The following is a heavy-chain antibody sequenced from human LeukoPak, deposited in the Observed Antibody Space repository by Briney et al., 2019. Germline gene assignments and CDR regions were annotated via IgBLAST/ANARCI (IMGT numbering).Heavy chain of an antibody. CDR2: IGRGDGTT. CDR1: GFTFSSHA. Sequence: GGSLRLSCAASGFTFSSHAMRWVRQAPGKGLEWVSAIGRGDGTTFYADSVKGRFTISRDNSKNTLYLQLNSLRAEDTAVYYCARRLAVAGMEYSGMDVWGQGTTVTVSS. D-gene: IGHD6-13*01. J-gene: IGHJ6*02. CDR3: ARRLAVAGMEYSGMDV. V-gene: IGHV3-23*01.